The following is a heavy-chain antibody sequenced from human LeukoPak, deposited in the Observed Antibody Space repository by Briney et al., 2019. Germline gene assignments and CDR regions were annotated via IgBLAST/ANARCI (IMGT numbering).Heavy chain of an antibody. V-gene: IGHV1-69*13. D-gene: IGHD3-22*01. Sequence: ASVKVSCMASGGSFSSYDISWVRQAPGQGLEWMGGIIPIFGTANYAQKFQGRVTITADESTSTAYMELSSPRSEDTAVYYCARDLGYYDSSGYGSLYYFDYWGQGTLVTVSS. J-gene: IGHJ4*02. CDR3: ARDLGYYDSSGYGSLYYFDY. CDR2: IIPIFGTA. CDR1: GGSFSSYD.